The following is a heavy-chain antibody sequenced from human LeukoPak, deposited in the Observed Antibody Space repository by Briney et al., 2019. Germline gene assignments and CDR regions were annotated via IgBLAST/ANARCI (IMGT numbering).Heavy chain of an antibody. CDR1: GGSFSGYF. CDR2: INHSGIT. CDR3: ARGVGFVKIDY. D-gene: IGHD3-10*01. J-gene: IGHJ4*02. V-gene: IGHV4-34*01. Sequence: SETLSLTCAVYGGSFSGYFWSWIRQPPGKGLEWIGEINHSGITNYNPSLKSRVTISVDMSKNQFSLKLSSVTAADTAVYYCARGVGFVKIDYWGQGTLVTVSS.